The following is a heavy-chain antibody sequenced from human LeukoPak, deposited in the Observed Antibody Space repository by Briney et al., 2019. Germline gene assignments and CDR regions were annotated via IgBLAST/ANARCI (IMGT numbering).Heavy chain of an antibody. CDR1: GFSFSNYG. Sequence: PGRSLRLSCAASGFSFSNYGMHWVRQAPGKGLEWVAVISHDGSNKHYADSVKGRFTISRDNSKNIMYLEMNSLRVDDTAVYYCAKDIRLQTIFPSFDYWAREPWSSSPQ. J-gene: IGHJ4*02. D-gene: IGHD3-3*01. CDR2: ISHDGSNK. CDR3: AKDIRLQTIFPSFDY. V-gene: IGHV3-30*18.